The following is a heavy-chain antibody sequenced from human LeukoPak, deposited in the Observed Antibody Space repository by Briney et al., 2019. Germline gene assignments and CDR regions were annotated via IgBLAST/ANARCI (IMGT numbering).Heavy chain of an antibody. J-gene: IGHJ4*02. CDR1: GGSISSGGYS. V-gene: IGHV4-30-2*01. D-gene: IGHD2-2*01. CDR3: ARSSDYCSSTSCYGPLFDY. Sequence: PSQTLSLTCAVSGGSISSGGYSWSWIRQPPGKGLEWIGYIYHSGSTYYNTSLKSRVTISVDRSKNQFSLKLSSVTAADTAVYYCARSSDYCSSTSCYGPLFDYWGQGTLVTVSS. CDR2: IYHSGST.